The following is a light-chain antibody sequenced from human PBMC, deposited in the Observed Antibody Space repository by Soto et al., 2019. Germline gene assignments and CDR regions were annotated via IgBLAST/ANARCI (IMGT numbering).Light chain of an antibody. CDR2: KAS. CDR3: QQYATPTYP. J-gene: IGKJ2*01. Sequence: DLQMTQSPPTLSASVGDRVTITCRARQRISRWLAWYQQKPGEAPKLLIHKASTLYIGVPSRFSGAGSGTEFALPISSMQPIDFATYFCQQYATPTYPFSQGTNLEIK. CDR1: QRISRW. V-gene: IGKV1-5*03.